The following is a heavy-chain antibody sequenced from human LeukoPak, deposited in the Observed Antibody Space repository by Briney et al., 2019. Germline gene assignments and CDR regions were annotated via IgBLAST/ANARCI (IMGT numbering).Heavy chain of an antibody. V-gene: IGHV1-2*02. CDR2: ISPNTGGT. CDR1: GYTFTGYY. CDR3: ARAPMIVVVFPPRLDF. D-gene: IGHD3-22*01. Sequence: ASVKVSCKTSGYTFTGYYMHWVRQAPGQGLEWMGWISPNTGGTNYAQKFQGRATMTSDTSISTAYMELSSLKSDDTAMYYCARAPMIVVVFPPRLDFWGQGTLVTVSS. J-gene: IGHJ4*02.